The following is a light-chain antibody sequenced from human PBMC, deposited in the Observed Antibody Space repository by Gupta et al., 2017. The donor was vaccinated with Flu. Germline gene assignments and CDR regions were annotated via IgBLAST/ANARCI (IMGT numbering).Light chain of an antibody. CDR2: DVS. Sequence: SCTGTTSDVGGSNYVSWYQQPPGKAPKLILYDVSRRPSGVPDHFSGSKSGHTASLTISGLQAADEDDYYCCSYAGTYVVFGGGTRLTVL. CDR3: CSYAGTYVV. J-gene: IGLJ2*01. V-gene: IGLV2-11*03. CDR1: TSDVGGSNY.